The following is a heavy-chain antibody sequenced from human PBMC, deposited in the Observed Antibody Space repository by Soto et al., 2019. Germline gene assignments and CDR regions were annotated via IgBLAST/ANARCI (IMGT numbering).Heavy chain of an antibody. Sequence: GASVKVSCKASGYTFTSYDINWVRQAPEQGLEWMGIINPSGGSTSYAQKFQGRVTMTRDTSTSTVYMELSSLRSEDTAVYYCARSGYCSGGSCRLDFDYWGQGTLVTVSS. J-gene: IGHJ4*02. V-gene: IGHV1-46*01. CDR3: ARSGYCSGGSCRLDFDY. CDR1: GYTFTSYD. D-gene: IGHD2-15*01. CDR2: INPSGGST.